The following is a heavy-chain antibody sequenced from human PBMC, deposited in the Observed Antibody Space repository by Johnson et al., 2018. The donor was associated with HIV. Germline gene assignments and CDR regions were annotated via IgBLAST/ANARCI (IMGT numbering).Heavy chain of an antibody. D-gene: IGHD2-8*01. J-gene: IGHJ3*02. CDR2: ISYDGSHK. V-gene: IGHV3-30*03. Sequence: QVQLVESGGGVVQPGRSLRLSCAAFGFTFSNYGVHWVRQAPGKGLEWVAVISYDGSHKYYADSVKGRFSLSRDISKNMLYLQMNSLRAEDTAVYYCARGGVVHDGFDIRGLGTMVTVSS. CDR3: ARGGVVHDGFDI. CDR1: GFTFSNYG.